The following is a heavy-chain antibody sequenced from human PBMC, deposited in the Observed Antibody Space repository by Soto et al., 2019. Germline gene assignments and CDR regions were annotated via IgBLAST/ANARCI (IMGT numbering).Heavy chain of an antibody. V-gene: IGHV5-51*01. CDR2: INPGDSEA. CDR3: ARSHTGSYFDVHNWFEP. J-gene: IGHJ5*02. CDR1: GYSFTSYL. Sequence: PGESLTSSCKGSGYSFTSYLIGWVRQKPGKGLEWMGIINPGDSEARYSPSFQGQVTFSVDWRSGTAYLQWDKLKASDTAMYYCARSHTGSYFDVHNWFEPWGQGTMVPVSS. D-gene: IGHD1-26*01.